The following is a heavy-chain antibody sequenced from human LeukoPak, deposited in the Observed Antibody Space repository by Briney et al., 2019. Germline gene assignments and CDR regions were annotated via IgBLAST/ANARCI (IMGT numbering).Heavy chain of an antibody. CDR2: IVVGTGNT. D-gene: IGHD5-24*01. CDR3: AAMAYYYYMDV. Sequence: GASVKVSCKASGFTFRTSAIQRMRQARGQRPEWIGWIVVGTGNTTYAQRFQDRVTITRDMSTNTAYMELSALRSEDTAVYYCAAMAYYYYMDVWGEGTTVTVSS. J-gene: IGHJ6*03. V-gene: IGHV1-58*02. CDR1: GFTFRTSA.